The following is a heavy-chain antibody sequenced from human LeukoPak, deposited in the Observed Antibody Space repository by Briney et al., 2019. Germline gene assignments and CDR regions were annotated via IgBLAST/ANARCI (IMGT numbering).Heavy chain of an antibody. CDR1: GFTFSSYW. D-gene: IGHD1-14*01. J-gene: IGHJ4*02. V-gene: IGHV3-7*01. CDR3: LPELGAKNYFDY. Sequence: PGGSLRLSCAASGFTFSSYWMSWVRQAPGKGLEWVANIKQDGSEKYYVDSVKGRFTISRDNAKNTLYLQMNSLSAEDSAVYYCLPELGAKNYFDYWGQGTLVTVSS. CDR2: IKQDGSEK.